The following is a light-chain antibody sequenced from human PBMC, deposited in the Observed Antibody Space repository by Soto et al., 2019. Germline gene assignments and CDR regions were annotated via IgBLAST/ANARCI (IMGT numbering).Light chain of an antibody. CDR1: QSVRSS. Sequence: EIVLTQSPDTLSLSPGETATLSCRASQSVRSSLAWYQQKPGQAPRLLIYDASNRATGIPCRFSGSGSWTDVTLTSSSLDPEDFAVYCCQQRSNWRPEITCGPRTKVDIK. J-gene: IGKJ3*01. V-gene: IGKV3-11*01. CDR3: QQRSNWRPEIT. CDR2: DAS.